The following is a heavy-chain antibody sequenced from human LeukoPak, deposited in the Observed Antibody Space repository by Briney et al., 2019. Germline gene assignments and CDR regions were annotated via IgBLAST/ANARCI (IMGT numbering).Heavy chain of an antibody. CDR3: ARLYGDYGTYYYYYGMDV. CDR1: GFTVSSNY. D-gene: IGHD4-17*01. J-gene: IGHJ6*02. Sequence: PGGSLRLSCAASGFTVSSNYMSWVRQAPGKGLEWVSVIYSGGSTYYADSVKGRFTISRDNSKYTLYLQMNSLRAEDTAVYYCARLYGDYGTYYYYYGMDVWGQGTTVTVSS. V-gene: IGHV3-66*02. CDR2: IYSGGST.